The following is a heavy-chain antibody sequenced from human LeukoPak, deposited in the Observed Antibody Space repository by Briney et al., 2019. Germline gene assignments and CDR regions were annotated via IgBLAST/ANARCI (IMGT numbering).Heavy chain of an antibody. CDR3: ARYDCSSTSCYGMDV. Sequence: GGSLRLSCAASGFTFSSYAMHWVRQAPGKGLEWVAVISYDGSNKYYADSVKGRFTISRDNSKNTLYLQMNSLRAEDTAVYYCARYDCSSTSCYGMDVWGQGTTVTVSS. CDR1: GFTFSSYA. D-gene: IGHD2-2*01. CDR2: ISYDGSNK. V-gene: IGHV3-30-3*01. J-gene: IGHJ6*02.